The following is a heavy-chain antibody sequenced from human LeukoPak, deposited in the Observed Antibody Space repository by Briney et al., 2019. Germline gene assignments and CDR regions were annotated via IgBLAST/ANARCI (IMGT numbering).Heavy chain of an antibody. D-gene: IGHD3-9*01. J-gene: IGHJ3*02. CDR1: GFTFSSYW. CDR3: AGDVLRYFDSDGGPSAFDI. V-gene: IGHV3-7*01. Sequence: GGSLRLSCAASGFTFSSYWMSWVRQAPGKGLEWVANIKQDGSEKYYVDSVKGRFTISRDNAKNSLYLQMNSLRAEDTAVYYCAGDVLRYFDSDGGPSAFDIWGQGTMVTVSS. CDR2: IKQDGSEK.